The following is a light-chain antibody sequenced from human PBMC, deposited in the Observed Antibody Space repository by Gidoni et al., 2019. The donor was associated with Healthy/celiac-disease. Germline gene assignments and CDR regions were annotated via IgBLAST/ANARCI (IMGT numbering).Light chain of an antibody. CDR1: QDISNY. CDR2: DAS. Sequence: DIQMTQSPSSLSASVGDRVTITCQASQDISNYLNWYQQKPGKAPKLLIYDASNLETGDPSRFSGSGTGTDFTFTISSLQPEDIATYYCQQYDNLPPLTFXGXTKVEIK. J-gene: IGKJ4*01. V-gene: IGKV1-33*01. CDR3: QQYDNLPPLT.